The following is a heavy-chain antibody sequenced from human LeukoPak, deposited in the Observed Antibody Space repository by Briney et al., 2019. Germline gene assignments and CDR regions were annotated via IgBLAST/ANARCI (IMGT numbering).Heavy chain of an antibody. V-gene: IGHV3-23*01. D-gene: IGHD2-2*01. CDR3: AKDDGLVVPAAMSFDY. CDR2: ISGSGGST. Sequence: GGSLRLSCAASGFTFDDYAMHWVRQAPGKGLEWVSVISGSGGSTYYADSVKGRFTISRDNSKNTLYLQMNSLRAEDTAVYYCAKDDGLVVPAAMSFDYWGQGTLVTVSS. J-gene: IGHJ4*02. CDR1: GFTFDDYA.